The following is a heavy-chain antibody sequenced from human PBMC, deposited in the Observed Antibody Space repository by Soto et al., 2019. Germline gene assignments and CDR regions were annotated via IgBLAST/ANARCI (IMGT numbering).Heavy chain of an antibody. V-gene: IGHV3-33*01. J-gene: IGHJ4*02. CDR3: ARDRDPGQWLTTNYFDY. D-gene: IGHD6-19*01. CDR2: IWCHGSNK. Sequence: QVQLVEFGGGVVQPGRSLRLSCAASGFTFSSYGMHWVRQAPGKGLEWVAVIWCHGSNKYYADSVKGRFTISRDNSKSTLYLQMNSLRAEDTAVYYCARDRDPGQWLTTNYFDYWGQGTLDTVSS. CDR1: GFTFSSYG.